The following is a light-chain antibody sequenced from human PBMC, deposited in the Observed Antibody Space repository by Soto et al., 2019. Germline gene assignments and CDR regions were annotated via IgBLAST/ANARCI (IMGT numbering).Light chain of an antibody. J-gene: IGKJ5*01. Sequence: IVLTQSPATLSLWPGETAILSCRASQTVSSYLSWYQHKPGQAPSLLIYDASKRAPGIPARFSGSGSGTDFTLTISRLEPEDFAVYYCQQRSTSITFGQGTRLEIE. CDR2: DAS. CDR1: QTVSSY. CDR3: QQRSTSIT. V-gene: IGKV3-11*01.